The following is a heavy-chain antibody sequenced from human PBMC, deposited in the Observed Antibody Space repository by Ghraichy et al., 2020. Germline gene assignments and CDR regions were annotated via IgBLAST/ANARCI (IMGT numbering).Heavy chain of an antibody. J-gene: IGHJ4*03. D-gene: IGHD2-21*01. V-gene: IGHV4-38-2*01. CDR1: GYSIVHGYY. Sequence: SETLSLTCDVSGYSIVHGYYWGWIRQPPGKGLEWIGSIFHRGDTFFNPYLKSRVTISVDTSKNKFSLKLTSVTAADTAVYYCARVSNCGEYGYFDHWGQGTLVTVSS. CDR3: ARVSNCGEYGYFDH. CDR2: IFHRGDT.